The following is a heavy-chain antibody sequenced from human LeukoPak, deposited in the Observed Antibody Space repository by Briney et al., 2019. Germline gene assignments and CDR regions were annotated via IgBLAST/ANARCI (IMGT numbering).Heavy chain of an antibody. J-gene: IGHJ4*02. D-gene: IGHD6-19*01. V-gene: IGHV3-33*01. CDR3: ARARYSSGWYPQYYFDY. CDR2: IWYDGSNK. CDR1: GFTLSSYG. Sequence: GGSLRLSCAASGFTLSSYGMHWVRQAPGKGLEWVAVIWYDGSNKYYADSVKGRFTISRDNSKNTLYLQMNSLRAEDTAVYYCARARYSSGWYPQYYFDYWGQGTLVTVSS.